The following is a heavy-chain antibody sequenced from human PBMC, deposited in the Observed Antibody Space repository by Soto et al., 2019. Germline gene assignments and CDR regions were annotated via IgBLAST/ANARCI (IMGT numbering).Heavy chain of an antibody. CDR2: IYFRGTT. Sequence: LSLNCTVSGGSMNTFYWSWVRQSPGKGLEWIGYIYFRGTTHYHPSLQSRVSISIDTSQNQFSLKLNSMTTADTAVYYCARSSGYATPLDQWGQGTLVTVSS. D-gene: IGHD3-22*01. V-gene: IGHV4-59*01. CDR1: GGSMNTFY. CDR3: ARSSGYATPLDQ. J-gene: IGHJ4*02.